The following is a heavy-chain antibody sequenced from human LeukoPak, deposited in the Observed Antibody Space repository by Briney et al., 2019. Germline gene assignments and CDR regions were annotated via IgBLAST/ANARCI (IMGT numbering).Heavy chain of an antibody. CDR2: INPNSGGT. CDR3: ARADRLHGGPYLIGP. CDR1: GYSFTDYY. Sequence: ASVKVSCKASGYSFTDYYMHWVRQAPGQGLEWMGWINPNSGGTSAAQKFQGRVTMTRDTSITTVYMEVSWLTSDDTAIYYCARADRLHGGPYLIGPWGQGTLVTVSS. D-gene: IGHD2-21*01. J-gene: IGHJ5*02. V-gene: IGHV1-2*02.